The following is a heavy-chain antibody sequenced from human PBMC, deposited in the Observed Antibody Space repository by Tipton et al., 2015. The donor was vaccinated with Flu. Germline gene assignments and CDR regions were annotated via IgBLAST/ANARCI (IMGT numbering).Heavy chain of an antibody. J-gene: IGHJ4*02. D-gene: IGHD3-22*01. CDR2: IYYSGST. CDR3: ARDDRSYYFDY. Sequence: TLSLTCTASGGSISSSSYYWGWIRQPPGKGLEWIGSIYYSGSTYYNPSLKSRVTISVDTSKNQFSLKLSSVTAADTAVYYCARDDRSYYFDYWGQGTLVTVSS. V-gene: IGHV4-39*07. CDR1: GGSISSSSYY.